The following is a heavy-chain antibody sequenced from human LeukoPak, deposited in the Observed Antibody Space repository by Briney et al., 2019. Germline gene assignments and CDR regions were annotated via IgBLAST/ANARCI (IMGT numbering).Heavy chain of an antibody. J-gene: IGHJ4*01. CDR3: ARGFLDFDF. D-gene: IGHD3-3*01. CDR2: IWYDGTDT. Sequence: QAGGSLRLSCVASGFTFSRFNMHWVHQAPGKGLEWVALIWYDGTDTYYADAVKGRFTISRDDSKNTVYLQMNSLRAEDTAFYYCARGFLDFDFWGHGTLVTVSS. CDR1: GFTFSRFN. V-gene: IGHV3-33*01.